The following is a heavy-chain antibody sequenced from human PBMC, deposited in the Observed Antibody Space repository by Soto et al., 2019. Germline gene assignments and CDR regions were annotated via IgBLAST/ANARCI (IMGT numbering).Heavy chain of an antibody. Sequence: ASVKVSCKASGYTFTGYYMHWVRQAPGQGLEWMGWINPNSGGTNYAQKFQGRVTMTRDTSISTAYMELGRLRSDDTAVYYCARDPYYYDSSGYYTPLFDYWGQGTLVTVSS. CDR1: GYTFTGYY. D-gene: IGHD3-22*01. V-gene: IGHV1-2*02. J-gene: IGHJ4*02. CDR3: ARDPYYYDSSGYYTPLFDY. CDR2: INPNSGGT.